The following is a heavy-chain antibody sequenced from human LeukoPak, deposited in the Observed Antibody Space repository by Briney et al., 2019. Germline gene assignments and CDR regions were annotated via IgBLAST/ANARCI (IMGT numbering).Heavy chain of an antibody. CDR2: IYPGDSDT. CDR1: GYSFTSYW. Sequence: GESLKISCQCSGYSFTSYWIGWVRQMPGKGLEWMGIIYPGDSDTRYSPSFQGQVTISADKSISTAYLQWSSLKASDTAMYYCARLESDELGYYYYYMDVWGKGTTVTISS. V-gene: IGHV5-51*01. D-gene: IGHD3-3*01. J-gene: IGHJ6*03. CDR3: ARLESDELGYYYYYMDV.